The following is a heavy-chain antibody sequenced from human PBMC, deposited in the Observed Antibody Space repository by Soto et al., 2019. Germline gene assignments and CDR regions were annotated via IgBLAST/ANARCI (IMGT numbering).Heavy chain of an antibody. D-gene: IGHD1-20*01. V-gene: IGHV3-21*01. J-gene: IGHJ4*02. CDR3: ATISRTTRWDDY. Sequence: EVQLVESGGGLVKPGGSLRLSCAASGFSFSTCSMNWVRQAPGKGLEWVSSIDSRSSYTHYADSVKGRFTISRDNAKHSLYLQMNSLRAEDTAVYYCATISRTTRWDDYWGQGTLVTVSS. CDR2: IDSRSSYT. CDR1: GFSFSTCS.